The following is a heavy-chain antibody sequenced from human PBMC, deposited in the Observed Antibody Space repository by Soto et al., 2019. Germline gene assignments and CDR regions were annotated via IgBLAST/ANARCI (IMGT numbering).Heavy chain of an antibody. V-gene: IGHV3-30*18. CDR1: GFTFSSYG. J-gene: IGHJ4*02. D-gene: IGHD3-10*01. CDR3: AKGPTGYPESF. Sequence: QVQLVESGGGVVQPGRSLRLSCAASGFTFSSYGMHWVRQAPGKGLEWVAVISYDGSNKYYADSVKGRFTISRDNSKNTLYLQMNSLRAEDTAVYYCAKGPTGYPESFWGQGTLVTVSS. CDR2: ISYDGSNK.